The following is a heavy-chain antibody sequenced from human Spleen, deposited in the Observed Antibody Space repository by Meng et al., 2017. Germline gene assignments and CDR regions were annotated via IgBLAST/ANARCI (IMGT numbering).Heavy chain of an antibody. CDR3: ARDMCTSTSCYRSDGFDI. CDR1: GGAVSRNY. CDR2: LYSGGST. V-gene: IGHV3-66*02. J-gene: IGHJ3*02. D-gene: IGHD2-2*01. Sequence: GEALKSACATSGGAVSRNYMNWVRPAPGSGLEWVSLLYSGGSTYYAASVKGRFTISRDNSKNTLYLQMNSLRDEDTAVYYCARDMCTSTSCYRSDGFDIWGQGTMVTVSS.